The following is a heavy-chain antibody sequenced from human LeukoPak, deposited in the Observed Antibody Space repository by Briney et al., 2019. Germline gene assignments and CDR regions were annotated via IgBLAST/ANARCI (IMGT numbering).Heavy chain of an antibody. CDR1: GYTFTVYY. CDR3: AVVPAAHFDY. V-gene: IGHV1-2*02. Sequence: ASVKVSCKASGYTFTVYYMHWLRQAPGQGLEWMGWINPNSGGTNYAQKFQGRVTMTRDTSISTAYMELSRLRPDDTAVYYCAVVPAAHFDYWGQGTLVTVSS. J-gene: IGHJ4*02. D-gene: IGHD2-2*01. CDR2: INPNSGGT.